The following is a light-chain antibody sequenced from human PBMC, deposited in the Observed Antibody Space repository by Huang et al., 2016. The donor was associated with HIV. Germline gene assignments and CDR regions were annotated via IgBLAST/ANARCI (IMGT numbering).Light chain of an antibody. CDR1: QSVFKN. V-gene: IGKV3-15*01. CDR2: GSS. J-gene: IGKJ1*01. Sequence: ENLMTQSPSTLSVSPGESATLSCRASQSVFKNLAWYPQKPGQAPKRRIYGSSTRAAGIPARFSGSGAGTDFTLNISSLQSEDFAVYYCQQYNTSPRTFGQGTKVEV. CDR3: QQYNTSPRT.